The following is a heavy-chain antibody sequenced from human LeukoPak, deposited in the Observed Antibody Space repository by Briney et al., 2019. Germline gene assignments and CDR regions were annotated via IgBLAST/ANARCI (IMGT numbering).Heavy chain of an antibody. D-gene: IGHD2-15*01. CDR3: ASIVVVVADNWFDP. CDR2: ISRSGSTI. CDR1: GFTFSDYN. J-gene: IGHJ5*02. V-gene: IGHV3-11*04. Sequence: PGGSLRLSCAASGFTFSDYNMRWIRQAPGKGLEWVSSISRSGSTIYYADSVKGRFTISRDNAKNSLYLQMNSLRAKDTAVYYCASIVVVVADNWFDPWGQGTLVTVSS.